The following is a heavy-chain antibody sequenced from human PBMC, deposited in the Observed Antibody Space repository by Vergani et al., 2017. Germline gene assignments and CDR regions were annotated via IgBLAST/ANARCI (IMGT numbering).Heavy chain of an antibody. Sequence: EVQLLESGGGLVQPGRSLRLSCAASGFTFDDYAMHWVRQAPGKGLEWVSRINSDGSSTSYADSVKGRFTISRDNAKNTLYLQMNSLRAEDTAVYYCARGVGGYYDSRFDYWGQGTLVTVSS. CDR3: ARGVGGYYDSRFDY. CDR1: GFTFDDYA. CDR2: INSDGSST. D-gene: IGHD3-22*01. J-gene: IGHJ4*02. V-gene: IGHV3-74*02.